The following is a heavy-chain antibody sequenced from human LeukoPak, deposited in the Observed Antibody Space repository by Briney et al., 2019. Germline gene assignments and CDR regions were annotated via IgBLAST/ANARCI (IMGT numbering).Heavy chain of an antibody. V-gene: IGHV4-34*01. CDR3: ARRKGPTGFWFDP. D-gene: IGHD1-14*01. Sequence: KASETLSLTCAVYGGSFSGYYWSWIRQPPGKGLEWVGEINHSGSTNYNPSLKSRVTISVDTSKNQSSLKLSSVTAADTAVYYCARRKGPTGFWFDPWGQGTLVTVSS. CDR2: INHSGST. CDR1: GGSFSGYY. J-gene: IGHJ5*02.